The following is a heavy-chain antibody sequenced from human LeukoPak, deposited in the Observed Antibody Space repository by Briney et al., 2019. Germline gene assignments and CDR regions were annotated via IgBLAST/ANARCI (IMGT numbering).Heavy chain of an antibody. D-gene: IGHD6-13*01. J-gene: IGHJ4*02. CDR1: GDSVSSNSAT. Sequence: SQTLSLTCAISGDSVSSNSATWTWIRQSPSRGLEWLGRTYYRSKWYNDYAESVKSRITINPDTSRNQFSLQVNSVTPEDTAVYYCARGSSSNSWYFDYWGQGTLVAVSS. CDR3: ARGSSSNSWYFDY. V-gene: IGHV6-1*01. CDR2: TYYRSKWYN.